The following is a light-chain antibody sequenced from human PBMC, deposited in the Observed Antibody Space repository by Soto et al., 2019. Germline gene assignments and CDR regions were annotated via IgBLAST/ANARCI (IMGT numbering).Light chain of an antibody. J-gene: IGLJ2*01. CDR2: DDS. CDR3: RVWDTNRVV. Sequence: SYVVTQPPSVSLTPGQTANIACGGNNIGSKTVHWYQQKPGQDPVLVVFDDSDRPSGIPDRVSGSNSGNTATLTPSRVEAGDEAEYYCRVWDTNRVVFGGGTKVTVL. V-gene: IGLV3-21*02. CDR1: NIGSKT.